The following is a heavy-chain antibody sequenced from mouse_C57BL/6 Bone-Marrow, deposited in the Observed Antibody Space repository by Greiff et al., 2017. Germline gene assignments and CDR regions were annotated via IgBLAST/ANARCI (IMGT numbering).Heavy chain of an antibody. V-gene: IGHV1-81*01. CDR2: IYPRSGNT. D-gene: IGHD1-1*01. CDR3: ARRSYGTPYAMDY. CDR1: GYTFTSYG. J-gene: IGHJ4*01. Sequence: VKLQQSGAELARPGASVKLSCKASGYTFTSYGISWVKQRTGQGLEWIGEIYPRSGNTYYNEKFKGKATLTADKSSSTAYMELRSLTSEDSAVYFCARRSYGTPYAMDYWGQGTSVTVSS.